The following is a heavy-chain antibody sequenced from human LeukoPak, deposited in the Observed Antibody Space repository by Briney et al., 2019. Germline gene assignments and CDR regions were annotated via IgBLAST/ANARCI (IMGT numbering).Heavy chain of an antibody. J-gene: IGHJ6*02. CDR2: ISSGGTTI. CDR3: ARFLKHCNGDHCYSDFYSYGLDV. CDR1: GFNLNHCE. D-gene: IGHD2-15*01. V-gene: IGHV3-48*03. Sequence: SLRLSCVASGFNLNHCEIHCVRQAPGKGLEWVSIISSGGTTIFYSDSVNGSFTISRDGAKGSVSMPLESRRSEDTATYYCARFLKHCNGDHCYSDFYSYGLDVWGLGTTVTVS.